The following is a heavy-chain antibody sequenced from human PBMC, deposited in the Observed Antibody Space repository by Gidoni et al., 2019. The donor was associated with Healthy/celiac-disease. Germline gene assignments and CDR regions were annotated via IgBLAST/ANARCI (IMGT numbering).Heavy chain of an antibody. V-gene: IGHV3-33*01. CDR3: ARDLSRSSGCLDY. D-gene: IGHD6-19*01. CDR1: GFTFSSYG. CDR2: IWYDGSNK. J-gene: IGHJ4*02. Sequence: QVQLVESGGGVVQPGRSLRLSCAASGFTFSSYGMHWVRQAPGKGLEWVAVIWYDGSNKYYADSVKGRFTISRDNSKNTLYLQMNSLRAEDTAVYYCARDLSRSSGCLDYWGQGTLVTVSS.